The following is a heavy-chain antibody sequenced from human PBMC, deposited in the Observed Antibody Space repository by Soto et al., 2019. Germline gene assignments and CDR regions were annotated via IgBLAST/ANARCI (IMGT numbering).Heavy chain of an antibody. CDR2: IYYSGST. D-gene: IGHD3-10*01. J-gene: IGHJ6*03. V-gene: IGHV4-59*08. CDR1: GGSISSYY. CDR3: ARRSVVRGAGTFYYYYMDV. Sequence: SETLSLTCTVFGGSISSYYWSWIRQPPGKGLEWIGYIYYSGSTNYNPSLKSRVTISVDTSKNQFSLKLSSVTAADTAVYYCARRSVVRGAGTFYYYYMDVWGKGTTVNVSS.